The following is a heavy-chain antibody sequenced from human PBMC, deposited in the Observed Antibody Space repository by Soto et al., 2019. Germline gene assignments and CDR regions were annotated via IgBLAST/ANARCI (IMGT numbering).Heavy chain of an antibody. D-gene: IGHD6-19*01. CDR3: AAHRLYNTGWYGPPGAPNEYFHY. CDR2: FDPVDGET. CDR1: GDTLTEFS. Sequence: GASVKVSCKVSGDTLTEFSMHWVRQAPGKGLEWVGGFDPVDGETIYAQKFQGRVTVTEDTYTDTAYMELSSLRSEDTAVYFCAAHRLYNTGWYGPPGAPNEYFHYWGQGTPVTVSS. V-gene: IGHV1-24*01. J-gene: IGHJ1*01.